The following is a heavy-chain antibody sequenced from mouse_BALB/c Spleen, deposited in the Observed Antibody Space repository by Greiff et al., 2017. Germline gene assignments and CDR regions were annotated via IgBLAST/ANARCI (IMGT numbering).Heavy chain of an antibody. CDR3: ARWGQGGYFDV. V-gene: IGHV5-9*03. Sequence: EVQGVESGGGLVKPGGSLKLSCAASGFTFSSYTMSWVHQTPEKRLEWVATISSGGGNTYYPDSVKGRFTISRDNAKNNLYLQMSSLRSEDTALYYCARWGQGGYFDVWGAGTTVTVSS. D-gene: IGHD3-3*01. CDR2: ISSGGGNT. J-gene: IGHJ1*01. CDR1: GFTFSSYT.